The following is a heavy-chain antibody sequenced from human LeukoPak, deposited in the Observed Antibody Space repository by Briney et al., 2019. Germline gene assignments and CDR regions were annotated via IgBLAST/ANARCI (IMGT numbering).Heavy chain of an antibody. Sequence: PSETLSLTCAVYGGSFSGYYWSWIRQPPGKGLEWMGEINHSGSTNYNPSLKSRVTISVDTSKNQFSLKLSSVTAADTAVYYCASNGAIAAAEKPNWFDPWGQGTLVTVSS. CDR1: GGSFSGYY. CDR3: ASNGAIAAAEKPNWFDP. D-gene: IGHD6-13*01. V-gene: IGHV4-34*01. J-gene: IGHJ5*02. CDR2: INHSGST.